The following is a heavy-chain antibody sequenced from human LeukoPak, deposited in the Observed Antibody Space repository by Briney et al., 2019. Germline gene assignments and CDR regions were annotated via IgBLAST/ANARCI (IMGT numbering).Heavy chain of an antibody. CDR1: GGSISSYY. Sequence: SETLSLTCTVSGGSISSYYWSWIRQPPGKGLEWIGYIDHSGSTNYNPSLKSRVSISSDTSKNQFSLELSSVTAADTAVYYCARLKATVSIHAYFDSWGQGTLVTVSS. V-gene: IGHV4-59*01. CDR3: ARLKATVSIHAYFDS. D-gene: IGHD4-17*01. J-gene: IGHJ4*02. CDR2: IDHSGST.